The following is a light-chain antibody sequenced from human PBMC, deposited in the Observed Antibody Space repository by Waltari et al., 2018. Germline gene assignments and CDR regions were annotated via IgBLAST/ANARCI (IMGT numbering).Light chain of an antibody. CDR3: QQFKTYPLT. CDR1: QDNSRY. Sequence: CLANQDNSRYLAGYQQKPEKAPKILISSAFTLQSGVPPRFSGSGSGADFTLTISSLQPEDFATYYCQQFKTYPLTFGQGTRLEIK. CDR2: SAF. J-gene: IGKJ5*01. V-gene: IGKV1-9*01.